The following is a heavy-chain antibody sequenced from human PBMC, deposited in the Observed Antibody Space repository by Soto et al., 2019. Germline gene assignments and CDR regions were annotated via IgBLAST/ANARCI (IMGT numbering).Heavy chain of an antibody. CDR1: GFALSTSGVC. CDR3: ARHVTMTKCAFDI. V-gene: IGHV2-5*02. CDR2: IYWDDVK. J-gene: IGHJ3*02. D-gene: IGHD1-1*01. Sequence: QITLKESGPTLVKPTQTLTLTCTFSGFALSTSGVCVGWIRQPPGKALEWLALIYWDDVKRYSPSLKSRLTINKATSKNQVVLTMATMDPVDTATYYGARHVTMTKCAFDIRGQGTMVTVSS.